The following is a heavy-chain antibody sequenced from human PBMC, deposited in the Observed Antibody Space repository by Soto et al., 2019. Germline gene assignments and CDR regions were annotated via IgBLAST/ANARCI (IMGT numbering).Heavy chain of an antibody. V-gene: IGHV3-11*01. CDR1: GFTFSDYY. J-gene: IGHJ4*02. D-gene: IGHD3-9*01. CDR3: ARDLDDILTGYSDS. CDR2: ISSSRSTI. Sequence: QVQLVESGGGLVKPGGSLRLSWAASGFTFSDYYTSWIRQAPGKGLEWVSYISSSRSTIYYADSVKGRFTISSATAKKSLYRQMNSLRAADTAVYYCARDLDDILTGYSDSWGQGTLVTVSS.